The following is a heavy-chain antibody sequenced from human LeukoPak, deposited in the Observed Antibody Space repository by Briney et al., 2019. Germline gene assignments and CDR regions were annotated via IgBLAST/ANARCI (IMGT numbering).Heavy chain of an antibody. D-gene: IGHD3-22*01. CDR1: GFTFSTYA. CDR3: ARMSSGYEDY. J-gene: IGHJ4*02. V-gene: IGHV3-23*01. CDR2: ISTSGSTI. Sequence: GGSLRLSCSGSGFTFSTYAMRWVRQAPGKGLEWVSAISTSGSTIYYAGSVKGRFTISRDNSRNTVYLQMNSLRAEDTAVYYCARMSSGYEDYWGQGTLVTVSS.